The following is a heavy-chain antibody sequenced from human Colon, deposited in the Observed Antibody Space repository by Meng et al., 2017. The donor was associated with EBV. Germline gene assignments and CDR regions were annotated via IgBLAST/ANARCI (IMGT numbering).Heavy chain of an antibody. D-gene: IGHD6-19*01. J-gene: IGHJ5*02. CDR2: IGHSGFT. Sequence: QVQVQESGPGLVKPSEALSLTCCVSGGSISTSGYYWGWIRQPPGKGLEWIGSIGHSGFTYYTPSLKSRVAVSLDTSKSQFSLMLTSVTAADTAVYYCVRSSAWVRTGFDPWGQGTLVTVSS. V-gene: IGHV4-39*01. CDR1: GGSISTSGYY. CDR3: VRSSAWVRTGFDP.